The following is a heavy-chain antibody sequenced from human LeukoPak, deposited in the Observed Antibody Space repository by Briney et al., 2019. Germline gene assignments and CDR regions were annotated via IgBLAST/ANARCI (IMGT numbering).Heavy chain of an antibody. Sequence: SQTLSLTCTVSGGSISSGSYYWSWIRQPAGKGLEWIGRIYTSGSTNYNPSLKSRVTISVDTSKNQFSLKLSSVTAADTAVYYCARARLHPKKMDYMDVWGKGTTVTVSS. J-gene: IGHJ6*03. V-gene: IGHV4-61*02. CDR3: ARARLHPKKMDYMDV. D-gene: IGHD4-11*01. CDR1: GGSISSGSYY. CDR2: IYTSGST.